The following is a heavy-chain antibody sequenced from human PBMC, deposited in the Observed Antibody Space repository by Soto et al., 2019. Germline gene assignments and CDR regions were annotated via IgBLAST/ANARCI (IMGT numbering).Heavy chain of an antibody. CDR2: IYYSGST. J-gene: IGHJ4*01. Sequence: SETLSLTCLVSGASISSYYWSWIRQPPGKGLEWTGYIYYSGSTNYNPSLKSRVTISVDTSKNQFSLKLTSVTAADTAVYFCARDGAGTIPFYYWGQGALVTVSS. CDR1: GASISSYY. V-gene: IGHV4-59*01. CDR3: ARDGAGTIPFYY. D-gene: IGHD3-10*01.